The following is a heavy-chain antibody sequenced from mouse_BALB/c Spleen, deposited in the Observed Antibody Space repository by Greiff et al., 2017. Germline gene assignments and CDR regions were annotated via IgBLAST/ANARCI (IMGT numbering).Heavy chain of an antibody. CDR1: GFTFSSYG. V-gene: IGHV5-6-3*01. J-gene: IGHJ4*01. Sequence: EVQWVESGGGLVQPGGSLKLSCAASGFTFSSYGMSWVRQTPDKRLELVATINSNGGSTYYPDSVKGRFTISRDNAKNTLYLQMSSLKSEDTAMYYCARGGGNFYYAMDYWGQGTSVTVSA. CDR2: INSNGGST. CDR3: ARGGGNFYYAMDY. D-gene: IGHD2-1*01.